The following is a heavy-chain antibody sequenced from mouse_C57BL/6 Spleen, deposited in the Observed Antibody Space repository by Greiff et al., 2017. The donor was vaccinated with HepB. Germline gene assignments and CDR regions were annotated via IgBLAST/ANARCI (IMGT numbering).Heavy chain of an antibody. CDR3: ARQEYSNYWFAY. CDR1: GYTFTSYW. V-gene: IGHV1-55*01. D-gene: IGHD2-5*01. J-gene: IGHJ3*01. CDR2: IYPGSGST. Sequence: VQLQQPGAELVKPGASVKMSCKASGYTFTSYWITWVKQRPGQGLEWIGDIYPGSGSTNYNEKFKSKATLTVDTSSSTAYMQLSSLTSEDSAVYYGARQEYSNYWFAYWGQGTLVTVSA.